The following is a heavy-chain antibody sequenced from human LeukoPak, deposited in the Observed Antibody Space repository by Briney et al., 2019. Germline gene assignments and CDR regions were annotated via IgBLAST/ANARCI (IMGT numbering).Heavy chain of an antibody. CDR3: ARDFSGGGDAFDI. V-gene: IGHV3-53*01. Sequence: PGGSLRLSCAASGFTVSSDYMSWVRQAPGKGLEWVSVIYSDGNTYYADSVKGRFTISRDNSKNTLYLQMNSLRAEDTAVYYCARDFSGGGDAFDIWGQGTMVTVSS. D-gene: IGHD3-16*01. J-gene: IGHJ3*02. CDR1: GFTVSSDY. CDR2: IYSDGNT.